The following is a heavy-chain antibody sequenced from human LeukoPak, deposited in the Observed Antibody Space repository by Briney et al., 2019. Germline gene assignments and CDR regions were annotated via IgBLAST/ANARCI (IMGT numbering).Heavy chain of an antibody. CDR2: ISSSSSYI. CDR1: GFTFSSYS. CDR3: ARAYCSGGSCYSDFDP. V-gene: IGHV3-21*01. J-gene: IGHJ5*02. D-gene: IGHD2-15*01. Sequence: GGSLRLSCAATGFTFSSYSMNWVRQAPGKGLEWVSSISSSSSYIYYADSVKGRFTISRDNAKNSLYLQMNSLRAEDTAVYYCARAYCSGGSCYSDFDPWGQGTLVTVSS.